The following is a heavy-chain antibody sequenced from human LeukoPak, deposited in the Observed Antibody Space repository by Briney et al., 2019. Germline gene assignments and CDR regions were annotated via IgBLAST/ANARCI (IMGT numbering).Heavy chain of an antibody. CDR3: ARDRNTKGYCSGGSCYWFDP. Sequence: GGSLRLSCAASGFTFDDYAMHWVRQAPGKGLEWVANIKQDGSEKYYVDSVKGRFTISRDNAKNSLYLQMNSLRAEDTAVYYCARDRNTKGYCSGGSCYWFDPWGQGTLVTVSS. D-gene: IGHD2-15*01. V-gene: IGHV3-7*01. CDR1: GFTFDDYA. CDR2: IKQDGSEK. J-gene: IGHJ5*02.